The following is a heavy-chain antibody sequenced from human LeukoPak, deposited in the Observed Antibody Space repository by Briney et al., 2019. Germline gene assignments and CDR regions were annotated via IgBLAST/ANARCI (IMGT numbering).Heavy chain of an antibody. V-gene: IGHV3-23*01. D-gene: IGHD2-15*01. CDR1: GFTFSSYA. CDR2: ISGSGGST. Sequence: GGSLRLSCAASGFTFSSYAMSWVRQAPGKGLEWVSAISGSGGSTYYADSVKGRFTMSRDNSKNTLYLQMNSLRAEDTAVYYCAKDTSSSDAFDIWGQGTMVTVSS. J-gene: IGHJ3*02. CDR3: AKDTSSSDAFDI.